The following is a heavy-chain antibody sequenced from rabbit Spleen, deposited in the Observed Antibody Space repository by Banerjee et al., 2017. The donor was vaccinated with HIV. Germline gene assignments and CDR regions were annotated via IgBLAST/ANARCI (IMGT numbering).Heavy chain of an antibody. D-gene: IGHD1-1*01. J-gene: IGHJ6*01. V-gene: IGHV1S40*01. CDR1: GFSFSSTYW. Sequence: QSLEESGGDLVKPGASLTLTCTASGFSFSSTYWICWVRQAPGKGLEWIACIDTGSSSFTYFAHWAKGRFTISKASSTTVTLQMTSLTAADTATYFCARDTSSSFSSYGMDLWGQGTLVTVS. CDR2: IDTGSSSFT. CDR3: ARDTSSSFSSYGMDL.